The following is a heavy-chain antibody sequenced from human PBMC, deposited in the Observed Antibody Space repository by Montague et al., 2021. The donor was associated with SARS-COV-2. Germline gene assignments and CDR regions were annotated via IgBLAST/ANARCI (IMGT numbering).Heavy chain of an antibody. V-gene: IGHV4-61*02. D-gene: IGHD2-21*01. CDR1: GGSVNSGNYY. CDR3: ARDTEVEIRTYSYYKMDV. Sequence: TLSLPCTVSGGSVNSGNYYWSWIRQPAGKRLEWMGRISTSGNTNYNPSLKSRLSILVDTSKNQFSLNLRSVTAADTAVYYCARDTEVEIRTYSYYKMDVWGRGTTVTVSS. J-gene: IGHJ6*02. CDR2: ISTSGNT.